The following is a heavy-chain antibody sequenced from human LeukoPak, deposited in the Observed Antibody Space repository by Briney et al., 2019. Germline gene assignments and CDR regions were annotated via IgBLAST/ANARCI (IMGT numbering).Heavy chain of an antibody. J-gene: IGHJ4*02. Sequence: PSQTLSLTCTVSGGSISSGDYYWSWIRQPPGEGLEWIGYIYYSGSTYYNPSLKSRVTISVDTSKNQFSLKLSSVTAADTAVYYCARGEVTTYYIDYWGQGTLVTVSS. CDR3: ARGEVTTYYIDY. CDR1: GGSISSGDYY. D-gene: IGHD4-11*01. V-gene: IGHV4-30-4*08. CDR2: IYYSGST.